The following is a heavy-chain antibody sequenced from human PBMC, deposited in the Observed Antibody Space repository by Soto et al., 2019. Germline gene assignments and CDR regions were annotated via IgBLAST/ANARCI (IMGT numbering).Heavy chain of an antibody. CDR3: ARGNPDGSGSYFRGWFDP. V-gene: IGHV1-69*12. Sequence: QVQLVQSGAAVKKPGSSVKVSCKASGGTFSSYAISWVRQAPGQGLEWMGGIIPIFGTANYAQKFQGRVTITADESTSTAYMELSSLRSEDTAVYYCARGNPDGSGSYFRGWFDPWGQGTLVTVSS. CDR1: GGTFSSYA. CDR2: IIPIFGTA. D-gene: IGHD3-10*01. J-gene: IGHJ5*02.